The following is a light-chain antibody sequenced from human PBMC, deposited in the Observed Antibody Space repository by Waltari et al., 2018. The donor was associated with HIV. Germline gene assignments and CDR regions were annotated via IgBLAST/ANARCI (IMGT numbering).Light chain of an antibody. V-gene: IGLV2-23*02. J-gene: IGLJ3*02. CDR1: SSDVGGYNL. CDR3: CSYAGSSTLV. Sequence: QSALTQPASVSGSPGQSITISCTGTSSDVGGYNLVSWYQQHPGKAPQLIIYEVTTRPSGVSNRFSASKSGNTASLTISGLQAEDEAHYHCCSYAGSSTLVFGGGTNVIVL. CDR2: EVT.